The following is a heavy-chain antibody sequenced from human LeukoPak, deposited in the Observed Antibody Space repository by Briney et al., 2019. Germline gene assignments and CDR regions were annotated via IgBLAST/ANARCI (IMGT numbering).Heavy chain of an antibody. D-gene: IGHD3-10*01. CDR2: IIPILGIA. V-gene: IGHV1-69*04. J-gene: IGHJ3*02. Sequence: SVKVSCKASGGTFSSYAMSWVRQAPGQGLEWMGRIIPILGIANYAQKFQGRVTITADKSTSTAYMELSSLRSEDTAVYYCARDRRVSSGSGTRGGAFDIWGQGTMVTVSS. CDR3: ARDRRVSSGSGTRGGAFDI. CDR1: GGTFSSYA.